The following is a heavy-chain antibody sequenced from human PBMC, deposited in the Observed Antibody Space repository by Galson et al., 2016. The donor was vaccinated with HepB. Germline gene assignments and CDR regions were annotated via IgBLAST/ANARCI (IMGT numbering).Heavy chain of an antibody. J-gene: IGHJ3*02. V-gene: IGHV3-30*18. D-gene: IGHD3-9*01. Sequence: SLRLSRAASGFTFNSFGMHWVRQAPGKGLEWVAVISTNGISQNYEDSVKGRFTVYRDNSKNTVDLQMNSLRPEDTAVYYCAKDQGILRHFDWLTYDAFDMWGQGTMVTVSS. CDR2: ISTNGISQ. CDR1: GFTFNSFG. CDR3: AKDQGILRHFDWLTYDAFDM.